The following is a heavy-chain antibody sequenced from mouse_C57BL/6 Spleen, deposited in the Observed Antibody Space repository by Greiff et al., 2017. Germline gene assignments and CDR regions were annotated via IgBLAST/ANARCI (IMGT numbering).Heavy chain of an antibody. D-gene: IGHD3-2*02. V-gene: IGHV5-9-1*02. J-gene: IGHJ2*01. CDR2: ISSGGDYI. CDR3: TRVRDSSFDY. Sequence: EVQGVESGEGLVKPGGSLKLSCATSGFTFSSYAMSWVRQTPEKRLEWVAYISSGGDYIYYADTVKGRFTISRDNARNTLYLQMSSLKSEDTAMYYCTRVRDSSFDYWGQGTTLTVSS. CDR1: GFTFSSYA.